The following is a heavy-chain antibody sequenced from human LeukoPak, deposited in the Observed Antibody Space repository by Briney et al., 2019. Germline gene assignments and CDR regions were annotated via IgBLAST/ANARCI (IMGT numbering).Heavy chain of an antibody. J-gene: IGHJ4*02. Sequence: SETLSLTCTVSGGSISTSSYYWGWIRQPPGKGLECIGNIYYSGSTYYNPSLKSRVTISVDTSKNQFSLKLSSVTAADTAVYYCARVSGYDWESFYDYWGQGTLVTVSS. CDR1: GGSISTSSYY. D-gene: IGHD5-12*01. CDR3: ARVSGYDWESFYDY. V-gene: IGHV4-39*07. CDR2: IYYSGST.